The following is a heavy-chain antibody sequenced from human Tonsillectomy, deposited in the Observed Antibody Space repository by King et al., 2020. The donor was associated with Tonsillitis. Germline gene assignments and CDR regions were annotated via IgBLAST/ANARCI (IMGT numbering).Heavy chain of an antibody. V-gene: IGHV4-39*01. CDR1: GSSVTSSNYY. CDR3: SRGVTADDAFDI. J-gene: IGHJ3*02. CDR2: IYYGGTT. D-gene: IGHD2-21*02. Sequence: QLQESGPGLVKPSETLSLTCSVSGSSVTSSNYYWAWIRQPPGKGLECIGSIYYGGTTFYNPSLKSRVTISVDTSKNQFSLKLTSVTAADTAVYYCSRGVTADDAFDIWGQGTSVTVSS.